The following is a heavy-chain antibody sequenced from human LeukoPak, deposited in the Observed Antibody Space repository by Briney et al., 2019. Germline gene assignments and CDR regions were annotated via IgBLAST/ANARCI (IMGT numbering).Heavy chain of an antibody. CDR1: GASFSSGDQY. Sequence: SQTLSLTCTVSGASFSSGDQYWNWIRQSPGKGLEWIGSIHPSGRLYNNPSLKSRVTISVDTSKNQFSLKLSSVTAADTAVYYCARTDSSGYYYFDYWGQGTLVTVSS. D-gene: IGHD3-22*01. CDR3: ARTDSSGYYYFDY. J-gene: IGHJ4*02. CDR2: IHPSGRL. V-gene: IGHV4-30-4*08.